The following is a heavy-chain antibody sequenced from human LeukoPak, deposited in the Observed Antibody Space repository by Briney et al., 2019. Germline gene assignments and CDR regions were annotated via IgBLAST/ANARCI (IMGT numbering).Heavy chain of an antibody. J-gene: IGHJ4*02. CDR3: ARDPGLMRAAACGDY. D-gene: IGHD6-13*01. CDR2: ISSSSNTI. Sequence: GGSLRLSCAASGFTFSSYGMIWVRQAPGKGLEWISYISSSSNTIYYADSVKGRYTISRDNAKNSLYLQVSSLRAEDTAVYYCARDPGLMRAAACGDYWGQGTLVIVSS. V-gene: IGHV3-48*01. CDR1: GFTFSSYG.